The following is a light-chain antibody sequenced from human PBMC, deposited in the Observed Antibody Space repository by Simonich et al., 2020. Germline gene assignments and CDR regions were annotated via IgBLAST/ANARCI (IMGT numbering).Light chain of an antibody. V-gene: IGKV3-15*01. CDR3: QQYNNWPPWT. CDR1: QSVSRN. CDR2: GAS. Sequence: EIVMTQSPATVSVSPGERATLSCRASQSVSRNLAWYQQKPGQAPRLLIYGASTRATGIPARFSGSGSGTEFTLTISSLQSEDFAVYYCQQYNNWPPWTFGQGTKVEIK. J-gene: IGKJ1*01.